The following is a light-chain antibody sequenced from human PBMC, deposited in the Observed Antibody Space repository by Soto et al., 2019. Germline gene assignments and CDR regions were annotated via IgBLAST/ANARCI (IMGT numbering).Light chain of an antibody. CDR2: GAS. V-gene: IGKV3-20*01. CDR3: QQSGSSPVT. J-gene: IGKJ5*01. CDR1: QSVSSSY. Sequence: EIVLTQSPGTLSLSPEERATLSCRASQSVSSSYLAWYQQKPGQAPRLLIYGASSRATGIPDRFSGSGSGTDFTLTISRLEPEDFAVYYCQQSGSSPVTFGQGTRLEIK.